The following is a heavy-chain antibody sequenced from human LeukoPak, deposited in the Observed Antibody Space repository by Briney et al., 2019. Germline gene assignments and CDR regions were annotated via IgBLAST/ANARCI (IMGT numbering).Heavy chain of an antibody. CDR2: IQEDGKKE. CDR3: AKDRKGSSGYYPFDY. V-gene: IGHV3-7*03. CDR1: GFTFTKFW. Sequence: PGGSLRLSCEASGFTFTKFWMSWVRQAPGKGLEWVANIQEDGKKENYVDSVRGRFTISRDNAKNTLYLQMNSLRAEDTAVYYCAKDRKGSSGYYPFDYWGQGTLVTVSS. J-gene: IGHJ4*02. D-gene: IGHD3-22*01.